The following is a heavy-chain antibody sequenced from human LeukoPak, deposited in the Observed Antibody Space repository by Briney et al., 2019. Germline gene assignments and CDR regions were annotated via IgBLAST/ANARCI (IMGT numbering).Heavy chain of an antibody. D-gene: IGHD3-10*01. CDR3: ARALTYYYGSGSHLVPTYYFDY. V-gene: IGHV4-59*01. CDR2: IYYSGST. J-gene: IGHJ4*02. Sequence: SETLSLTCTVSGGSISSYYWSWIRQPPGNGLEWIGYIYYSGSTNYNPSLKSRVTISVDTSKNQFSLNLSSVTAADTAVYYCARALTYYYGSGSHLVPTYYFDYWGQGTLVTVSS. CDR1: GGSISSYY.